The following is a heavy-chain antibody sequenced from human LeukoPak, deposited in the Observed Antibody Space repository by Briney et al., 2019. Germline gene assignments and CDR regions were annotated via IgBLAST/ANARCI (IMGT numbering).Heavy chain of an antibody. CDR1: GFTFSSYS. D-gene: IGHD2/OR15-2a*01. CDR2: ISSTSSTV. Sequence: GGSLRLSCAVSGFTFSSYSMTWVRQAPGKGLEWVSYISSTSSTVYYADSVKGRFTISRDNVKNSLYLQMDSLTAEDTAVYYCTRKGSQWDFLVDYWGQGTRVAVSP. J-gene: IGHJ4*02. V-gene: IGHV3-48*01. CDR3: TRKGSQWDFLVDY.